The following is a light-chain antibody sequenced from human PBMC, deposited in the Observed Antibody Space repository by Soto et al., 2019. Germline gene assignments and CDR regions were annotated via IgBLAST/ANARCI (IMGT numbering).Light chain of an antibody. Sequence: EIWWTQSPGNLSLSPGERATLSCRASQSVSSSYLAWYQQKPGQAPRLLIYGASSRATGIPDRFSGSGSGTDFTLTISRLEPEDFAVYYCQQYGSSPLTFGGGTKVDIK. CDR2: GAS. V-gene: IGKV3-20*01. CDR1: QSVSSSY. CDR3: QQYGSSPLT. J-gene: IGKJ4*01.